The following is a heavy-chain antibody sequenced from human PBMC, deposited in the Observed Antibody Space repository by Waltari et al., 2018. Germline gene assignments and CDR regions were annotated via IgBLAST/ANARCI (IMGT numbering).Heavy chain of an antibody. Sequence: QVQLQESGPGLVKPSETLSLTCAVSGYSISGGYYWGWIRQPPGKGLAWNGSIYYSGSTNYNPSLKSRVTISVDTSKTPFSLKLSSVTAADTAVYYCARTLGQSSLDYWGQGTLVTVSS. J-gene: IGHJ4*02. CDR1: GYSISGGYY. D-gene: IGHD3-10*01. CDR3: ARTLGQSSLDY. V-gene: IGHV4-38-2*01. CDR2: IYYSGST.